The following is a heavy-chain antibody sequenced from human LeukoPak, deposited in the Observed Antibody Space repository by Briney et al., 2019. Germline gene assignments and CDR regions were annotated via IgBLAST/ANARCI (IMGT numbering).Heavy chain of an antibody. D-gene: IGHD6-13*01. CDR1: GDSVSSNSAA. V-gene: IGHV6-1*01. CDR2: TYYRSKWYN. CDR3: ARDLPAAAAGMFDY. J-gene: IGHJ4*02. Sequence: SQTLSLTCAISGDSVSSNSAAWNWIRQSRSRGLEWLGRTYYRSKWYNDYAVSVKSRITINPDTSKNQFSLQLNSVTPEDTAVYYCARDLPAAAAGMFDYWGQGTLVTVSS.